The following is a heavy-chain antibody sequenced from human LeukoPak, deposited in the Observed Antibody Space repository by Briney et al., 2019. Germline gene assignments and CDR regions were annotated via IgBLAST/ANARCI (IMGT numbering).Heavy chain of an antibody. J-gene: IGHJ6*02. CDR2: IYYSGST. Sequence: PSETLSLTCTVSGGSTSSYYWSWIRQPPGKGLEWIGYIYYSGSTNYNPSLKSRVTISVDTSKNQFSLKLSSVTAADTAVYYCAGTSSSSFKPLNYYGMDVWGRGTTVTVSS. CDR3: AGTSSSSFKPLNYYGMDV. D-gene: IGHD6-6*01. CDR1: GGSTSSYY. V-gene: IGHV4-59*08.